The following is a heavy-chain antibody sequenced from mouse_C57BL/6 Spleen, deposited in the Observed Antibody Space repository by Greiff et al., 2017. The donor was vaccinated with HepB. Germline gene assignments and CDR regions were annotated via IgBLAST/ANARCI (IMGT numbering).Heavy chain of an antibody. CDR2: ISDGGSYT. V-gene: IGHV5-4*01. CDR1: GFTFSSYA. J-gene: IGHJ2*01. Sequence: EVKLMESGGGLVKPGGSLKLSCAASGFTFSSYAMSWVRQTPEKRLEWVATISDGGSYTYYPDNVKGRFTISRDNAKNNLYLQMSHLKSEDTAMYYCAREDSYYGSFYFDYWGQGTTLTVSS. D-gene: IGHD1-1*01. CDR3: AREDSYYGSFYFDY.